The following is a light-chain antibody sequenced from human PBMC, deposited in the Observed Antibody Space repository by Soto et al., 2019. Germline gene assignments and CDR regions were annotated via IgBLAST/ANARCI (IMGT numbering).Light chain of an antibody. V-gene: IGLV1-40*01. CDR3: QSYDSSRRGHV. J-gene: IGLJ1*01. CDR1: SSNIEAAYD. CDR2: GND. Sequence: QSVLTQPPSVSGAPGQRVTISCTGSSSNIEAAYDVHWYQHLPGTAPKLLIYGNDNRPSGVPDRFSGSKSGTSASLAISGLQAEDEADYYCQSYDSSRRGHVFGSGTKLTVL.